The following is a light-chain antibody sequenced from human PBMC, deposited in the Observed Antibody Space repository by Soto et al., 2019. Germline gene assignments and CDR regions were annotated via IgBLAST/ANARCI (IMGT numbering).Light chain of an antibody. CDR3: SSYTSSSTLV. V-gene: IGLV2-14*01. J-gene: IGLJ1*01. Sequence: QSVLAQPPSLSGSPGQSITISYTGTSSDVGSYNYVSWYQQHPGKAPKLMIFEVSNRPSGVSNRFSGSKSGNTASLTISGLQTEDEADYYCSSYTSSSTLVFGTGTKVTVL. CDR1: SSDVGSYNY. CDR2: EVS.